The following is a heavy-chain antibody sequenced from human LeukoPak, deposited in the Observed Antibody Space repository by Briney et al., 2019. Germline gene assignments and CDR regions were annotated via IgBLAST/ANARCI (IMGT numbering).Heavy chain of an antibody. D-gene: IGHD3-22*01. CDR2: IDPSDSYT. Sequence: GESLKISCKVSGYSFTSYWISWVRQMPGKGLEWMGRIDPSDSYTNYRPSFQGHVTISADKSISAAYLQWSSLKASDTAVYYCARRGSSGYYADTFDIWGQGTMVTVSS. CDR1: GYSFTSYW. CDR3: ARRGSSGYYADTFDI. V-gene: IGHV5-10-1*01. J-gene: IGHJ3*02.